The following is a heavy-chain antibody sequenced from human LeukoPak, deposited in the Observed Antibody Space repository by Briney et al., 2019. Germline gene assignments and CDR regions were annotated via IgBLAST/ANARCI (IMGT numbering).Heavy chain of an antibody. CDR2: IYYSGST. Sequence: SETLSLTCTVSGGSISSYYWSWFRQPPGKGLEWIGYIYYSGSTNYNPSLKSRVTISVDTSKNQFSLKLTSVTAADTAVYYCARPVPSRLGWFDPWGQGTLVTVSS. D-gene: IGHD1-1*01. V-gene: IGHV4-59*08. J-gene: IGHJ5*02. CDR3: ARPVPSRLGWFDP. CDR1: GGSISSYY.